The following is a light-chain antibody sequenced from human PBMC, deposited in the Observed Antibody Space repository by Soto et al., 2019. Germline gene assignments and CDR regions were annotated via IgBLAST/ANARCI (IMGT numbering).Light chain of an antibody. V-gene: IGKV3-11*01. CDR2: DAS. CDR3: QQRSNWPPLT. CDR1: QSISTY. J-gene: IGKJ4*01. Sequence: EIALTQSPATLSLSPGERATLSCRASQSISTYLAWYQQKPGQAPRLLIYDASNRATGIPARFSGSGSGTDFTLTISSLEPEDFAVYYCQQRSNWPPLTFGGGTKVETK.